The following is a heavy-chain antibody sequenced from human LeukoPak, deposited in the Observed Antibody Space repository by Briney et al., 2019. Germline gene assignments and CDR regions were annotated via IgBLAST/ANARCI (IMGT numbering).Heavy chain of an antibody. D-gene: IGHD3-22*01. CDR2: IIPNSGGT. Sequence: ASVKVSCKASGYTFTGYYMHWVRQAPGQELEWMGRIIPNSGGTNYAQKFQGRVTMTRDTSISTAYMELSRLRSDDTAVYYCGAGSSPIVVVITAVIYWGQGTMVTVSS. CDR3: GAGSSPIVVVITAVIY. CDR1: GYTFTGYY. V-gene: IGHV1-2*06. J-gene: IGHJ4*02.